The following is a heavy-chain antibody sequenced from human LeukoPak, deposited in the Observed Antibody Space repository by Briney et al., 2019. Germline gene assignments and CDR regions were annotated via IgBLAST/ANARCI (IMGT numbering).Heavy chain of an antibody. V-gene: IGHV1-24*01. CDR2: FDPEDGET. CDR1: GYTLTDLS. J-gene: IGHJ6*03. Sequence: VASVKVSCKVSGYTLTDLSMHWVRQAPGKGLGWMGGFDPEDGETIYAQKFQGRVTMTEDTSTDTAYMELSSLRSEDTAVYYCATRSGGRATYYYYYMDVWGKGTTVTVSS. D-gene: IGHD2-15*01. CDR3: ATRSGGRATYYYYYMDV.